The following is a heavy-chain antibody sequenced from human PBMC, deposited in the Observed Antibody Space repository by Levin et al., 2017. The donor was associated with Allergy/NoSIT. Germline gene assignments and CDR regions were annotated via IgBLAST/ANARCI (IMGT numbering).Heavy chain of an antibody. CDR3: ARGGCDRTSCLDH. J-gene: IGHJ4*02. CDR2: IKPDGTDK. D-gene: IGHD2-2*01. V-gene: IGHV3-7*01. CDR1: GFTFDNSW. Sequence: PGGSLRLSCAASGFTFDNSWMTWVRQSPGKGLEWVANIKPDGTDKYYAESVKGRFTISRDNAKNTLYLQMNSLGEEDTAVYFCARGGCDRTSCLDHWGQGILVTVSS.